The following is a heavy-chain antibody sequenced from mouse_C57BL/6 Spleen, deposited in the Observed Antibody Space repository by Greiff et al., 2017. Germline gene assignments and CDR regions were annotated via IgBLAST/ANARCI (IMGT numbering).Heavy chain of an antibody. V-gene: IGHV1-55*01. J-gene: IGHJ2*01. CDR3: AREGILFITTVVAPFDY. D-gene: IGHD1-1*01. CDR1: GYTFTSYW. CDR2: IYPGSGST. Sequence: VQLQQPGAELVKPGASVKMSCKASGYTFTSYWITWVKQRPGQGLEWIGDIYPGSGSTNYNEKFKSKATLTVDTSSSTAYMQISSLTSEDSAVYYCAREGILFITTVVAPFDYWGQGTTLTVSS.